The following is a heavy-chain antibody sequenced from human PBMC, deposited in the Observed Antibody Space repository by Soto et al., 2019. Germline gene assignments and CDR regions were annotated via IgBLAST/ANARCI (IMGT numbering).Heavy chain of an antibody. Sequence: PSETLSLTCAVSGGSISSGGYSWSWIRQPPGKGLEWIGYIYHSGSTYYNPSLKSRVTISVDRSKNQFSLKLSSVTAADTAVYYCARVDYDILTGYLSWFDPWGPGTMDTVST. J-gene: IGHJ5*02. D-gene: IGHD3-9*01. V-gene: IGHV4-30-2*01. CDR2: IYHSGST. CDR3: ARVDYDILTGYLSWFDP. CDR1: GGSISSGGYS.